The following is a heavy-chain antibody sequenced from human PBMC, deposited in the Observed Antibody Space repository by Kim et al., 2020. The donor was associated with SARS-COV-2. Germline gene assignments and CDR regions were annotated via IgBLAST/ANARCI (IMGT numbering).Heavy chain of an antibody. D-gene: IGHD4-17*01. J-gene: IGHJ4*02. CDR2: IYYSGST. Sequence: SETLSLTCTVSGGSISSSSYYWGWIRQPPGKGLEWIGSIYYSGSTYYNPSLKSRVTISVDTSKNQFPLKLSSVTAADTAVYYCAREGKTVTTSGADDYWGQGTLVTVSS. V-gene: IGHV4-39*02. CDR3: AREGKTVTTSGADDY. CDR1: GGSISSSSYY.